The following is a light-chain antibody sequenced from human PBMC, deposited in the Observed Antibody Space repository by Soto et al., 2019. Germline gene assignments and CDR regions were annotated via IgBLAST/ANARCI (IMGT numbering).Light chain of an antibody. J-gene: IGKJ2*01. V-gene: IGKV1-12*02. CDR1: QGISSW. CDR2: AAS. Sequence: DIQMTQSPSSVSASVGDIVIITCRASQGISSWLAWYQQKPVKAPKLLIYAASNLESGVPSRFRGSGAGTDVTLTIGSLQPEDFATYYWQQANSFPYTFGQGNKLEIK. CDR3: QQANSFPYT.